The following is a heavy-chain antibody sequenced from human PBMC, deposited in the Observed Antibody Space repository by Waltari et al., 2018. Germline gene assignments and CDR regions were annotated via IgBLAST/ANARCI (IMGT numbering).Heavy chain of an antibody. CDR2: INPNSGGT. D-gene: IGHD6-19*01. Sequence: QVQLVQSGAEVKKPGASVKVSCKASGYTLTGSYMHWVRQAPGQGLEWMGWINPNSGGTNYAQKFQGRVTMTRDTSISTAYMELSRLRSDDTAVYYCARDLYSSGWYNWFDPWGQGTLVTVSS. V-gene: IGHV1-2*02. CDR1: GYTLTGSY. J-gene: IGHJ5*02. CDR3: ARDLYSSGWYNWFDP.